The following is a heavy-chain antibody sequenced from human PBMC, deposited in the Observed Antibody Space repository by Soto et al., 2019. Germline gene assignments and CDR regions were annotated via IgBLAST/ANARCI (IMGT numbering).Heavy chain of an antibody. D-gene: IGHD4-17*01. Sequence: HPVGSLRLSCAASGFTFHDHTMHWVRHAPGKGLEWVSLINWDGTNIYYADSVKGRFTISRDNSKNSLYLQMNSLRTEDTALYYCAKDTSWTIDYWGRGTLVTVSS. CDR1: GFTFHDHT. CDR2: INWDGTNI. V-gene: IGHV3-43*01. CDR3: AKDTSWTIDY. J-gene: IGHJ4*02.